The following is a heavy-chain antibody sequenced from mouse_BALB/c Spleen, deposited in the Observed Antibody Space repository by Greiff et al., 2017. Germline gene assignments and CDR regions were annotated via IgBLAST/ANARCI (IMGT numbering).Heavy chain of an antibody. J-gene: IGHJ2*01. CDR3: AGANWDVGY. CDR1: GYTFTNYW. Sequence: ESGAELVRPGTSVKISCKASGYTFTNYWLGWVKQRPGHGLEWIGDIYPGGGYTNYNEKFKGKATLTADTSSSTAYMQLSSLTSEDSAVYFCAGANWDVGYWGQGTTLTVSS. V-gene: IGHV1-63*02. CDR2: IYPGGGYT. D-gene: IGHD4-1*01.